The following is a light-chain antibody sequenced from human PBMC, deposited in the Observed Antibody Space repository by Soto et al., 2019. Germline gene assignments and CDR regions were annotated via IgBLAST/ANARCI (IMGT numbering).Light chain of an antibody. V-gene: IGLV2-23*01. Sequence: QSVLTQPASVSGSPGQSITISCTGTSSDVGSYNLVSWYQQHPGKAPKLMIYEGSKRPSGVSNRFSGSKSGNTASLTISGLHAEDEADYYCCSYAGSSTSPKVVFGGGTKLTVL. CDR1: SSDVGSYNL. CDR3: CSYAGSSTSPKVV. J-gene: IGLJ2*01. CDR2: EGS.